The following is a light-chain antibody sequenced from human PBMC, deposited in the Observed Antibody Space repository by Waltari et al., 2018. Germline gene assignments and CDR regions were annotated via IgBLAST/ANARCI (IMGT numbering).Light chain of an antibody. CDR1: QTLSKNS. CDR3: QQYGSSVLYT. J-gene: IGKJ2*01. Sequence: RASQTLSKNSLAWDQQKPGQAPRLLIYGASSRAAGIPDRFSGSGSGTYFTLTISRLEPDDFAMYYCQQYGSSVLYTFGQGTKLEIK. V-gene: IGKV3-20*01. CDR2: GAS.